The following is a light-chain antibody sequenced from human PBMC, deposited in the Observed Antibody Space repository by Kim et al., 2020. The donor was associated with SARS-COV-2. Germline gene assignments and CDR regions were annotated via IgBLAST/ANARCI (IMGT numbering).Light chain of an antibody. CDR1: QSIKSN. J-gene: IGKJ5*01. CDR2: DAS. V-gene: IGKV3-15*01. CDR3: QQYAYWRA. Sequence: SLSPGERATLSCRASQSIKSNLAWYQQKPGQAPRVLIYDASARATGIPARFSGSGSGTDFTLTISNVQSEDFAVYYCQQYAYWRAFGQGTRLEIK.